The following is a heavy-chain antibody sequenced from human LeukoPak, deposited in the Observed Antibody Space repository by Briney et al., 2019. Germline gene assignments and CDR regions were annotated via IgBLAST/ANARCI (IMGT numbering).Heavy chain of an antibody. J-gene: IGHJ6*03. CDR2: IIPIFGTA. Sequence: ASVKVSCKASGGTFSSYAISWVRQAPGQGLEWMGGIIPIFGTANYAQKFQGRVTITADESTSTACMELSSLRSEDTAVYYCARDRRVNDYGDYGEDYYYYYMDVWGKGTTVTVSS. CDR1: GGTFSSYA. CDR3: ARDRRVNDYGDYGEDYYYYYMDV. V-gene: IGHV1-69*13. D-gene: IGHD4-17*01.